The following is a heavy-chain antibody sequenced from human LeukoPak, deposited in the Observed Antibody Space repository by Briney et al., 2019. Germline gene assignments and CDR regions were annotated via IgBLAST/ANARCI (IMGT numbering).Heavy chain of an antibody. CDR2: TRNKANSYIT. CDR1: GFTFSDHF. Sequence: GGSLRLSCAASGFTFSDHFLDWVRQAPGKGLEWVGRTRNKANSYITEHAASVKGRFTISRDDSKNSLYLQMSSLKTDDTAMYYCASIRGTFGYWGQGTLVTVSS. D-gene: IGHD1-26*01. V-gene: IGHV3-72*01. J-gene: IGHJ4*02. CDR3: ASIRGTFGY.